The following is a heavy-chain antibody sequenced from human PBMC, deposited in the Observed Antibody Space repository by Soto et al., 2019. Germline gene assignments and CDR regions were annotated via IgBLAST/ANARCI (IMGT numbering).Heavy chain of an antibody. V-gene: IGHV4-34*01. J-gene: IGHJ5*02. CDR1: GGSFSGYY. CDR3: ARGEIAAAGTLWFDP. CDR2: INHSGST. Sequence: SETLSLTCAVYGGSFSGYYWSWIRQPPGKGLEWIGEINHSGSTNYNPSLKSRVTISVDTSKNQFSLKLSSVTAADTAVYYCARGEIAAAGTLWFDPWGQGTLVTVSS. D-gene: IGHD6-13*01.